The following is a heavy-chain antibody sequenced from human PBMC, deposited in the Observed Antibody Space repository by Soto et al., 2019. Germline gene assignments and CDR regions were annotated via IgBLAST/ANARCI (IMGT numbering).Heavy chain of an antibody. CDR1: GFIFADST. J-gene: IGHJ6*02. Sequence: EMQLVESGGALVQPGGSLQLSCAASGFIFADSTIHWVRKASGKGLGWVGGIRSKAHNYAIEYAESVKGRFVISRDNSRNTAYLQMNSLKTEDTAVYYCTRHDPVGWGDVWGQGTTVTVSS. D-gene: IGHD3-16*01. V-gene: IGHV3-73*02. CDR3: TRHDPVGWGDV. CDR2: IRSKAHNYAI.